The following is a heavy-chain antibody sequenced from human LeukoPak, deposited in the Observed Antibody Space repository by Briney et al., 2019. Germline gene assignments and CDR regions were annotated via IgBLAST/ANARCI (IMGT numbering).Heavy chain of an antibody. CDR3: ARAATITVRPGGYYHSYMDF. CDR1: GYTFSYYS. CDR2: ISSSTSTI. Sequence: PGGSLRLSCADSGYTFSYYSMNWVRQAPGKGLEWVSYISSSTSTIYYADSVKGRFTITRDNAKSSQYLQMNSLRAEDTAVYYCARAATITVRPGGYYHSYMDFWGKGTTVTVSS. J-gene: IGHJ6*03. D-gene: IGHD6-6*01. V-gene: IGHV3-48*04.